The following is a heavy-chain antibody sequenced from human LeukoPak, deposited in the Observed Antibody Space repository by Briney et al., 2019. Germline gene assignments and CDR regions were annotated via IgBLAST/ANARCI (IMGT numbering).Heavy chain of an antibody. CDR1: GFTLSSYA. CDR2: ISGSGGST. D-gene: IGHD6-6*01. Sequence: GGSLRLFFGASGFTLSSYALSWVRPAPGEGVGWGSAISGSGGSTYYADSVKGRFTISRDNSKNTLYLQMNSLRAEDTAVYYCAKDRDGYSSSSPFDYWGQGTLVTVSS. J-gene: IGHJ4*02. V-gene: IGHV3-23*01. CDR3: AKDRDGYSSSSPFDY.